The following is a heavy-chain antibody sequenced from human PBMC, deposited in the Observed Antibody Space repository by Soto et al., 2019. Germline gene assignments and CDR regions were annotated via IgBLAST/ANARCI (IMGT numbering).Heavy chain of an antibody. J-gene: IGHJ4*02. CDR1: GGSISSGDYY. CDR2: INHLETT. V-gene: IGHV4-30-2*01. D-gene: IGHD3-10*01. CDR3: ARGGGFDSFDY. Sequence: QVQLQESGPGLVKPSQTLSLTCTVSGGSISSGDYYWSWIRQTPGKGLEWIGYINHLETTFYNPSFESRLTLSIDRTKNQFSLNLKSMSAADRAVYFCARGGGFDSFDYWGQGILVTVSS.